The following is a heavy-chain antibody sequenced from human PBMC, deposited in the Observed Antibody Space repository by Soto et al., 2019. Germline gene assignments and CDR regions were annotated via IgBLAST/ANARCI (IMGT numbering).Heavy chain of an antibody. CDR1: GFTFSNYW. CDR2: TNHNGSQT. D-gene: IGHD6-19*01. J-gene: IGHJ4*02. Sequence: GGSLRLSCEASGFTFSNYWMSWVRQAPGKGLECVANTNHNGSQTYYVDSVKGRFTISRDNAKNSLYLQMNSLRADDTAVYYCARLPNPPVPGLPFDLWGQGTQVTVSS. CDR3: ARLPNPPVPGLPFDL. V-gene: IGHV3-7*03.